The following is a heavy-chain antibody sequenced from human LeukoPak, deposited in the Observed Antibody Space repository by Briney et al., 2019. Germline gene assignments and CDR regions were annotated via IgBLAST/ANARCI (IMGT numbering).Heavy chain of an antibody. CDR3: AKGGGWEVQYYYYYMDV. Sequence: GGSLRLSCAASGFTFSNFGMHWVRQAPGKGLEWVTFIRYDGSNKYYADSVKGRFTISRDNSKNTLYLQMNSLRAEDTAVYYCAKGGGWEVQYYYYYMDVWGKGTTVTISS. J-gene: IGHJ6*03. CDR1: GFTFSNFG. V-gene: IGHV3-30*02. CDR2: IRYDGSNK. D-gene: IGHD1-26*01.